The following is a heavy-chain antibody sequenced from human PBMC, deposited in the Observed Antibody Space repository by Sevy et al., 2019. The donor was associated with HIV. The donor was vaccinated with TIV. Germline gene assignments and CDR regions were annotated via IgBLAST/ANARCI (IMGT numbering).Heavy chain of an antibody. CDR2: ISYEGTET. V-gene: IGHV3-30-3*01. CDR1: GFAFSSHA. J-gene: IGHJ4*01. Sequence: WGSLRLSCAASGFAFSSHAMHWVRQAPGKGLEWVATISYEGTETFYAASVEGRFTISRDNSKNMLSLQINSLRPEDTAVYYCARDGGYSIKWYPLYWGHGTLVTVSS. D-gene: IGHD1-26*01. CDR3: ARDGGYSIKWYPLY.